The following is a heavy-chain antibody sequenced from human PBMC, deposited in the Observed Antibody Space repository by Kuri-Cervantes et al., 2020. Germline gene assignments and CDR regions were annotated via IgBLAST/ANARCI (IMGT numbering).Heavy chain of an antibody. D-gene: IGHD3-22*01. J-gene: IGHJ2*01. CDR2: IYYSGST. CDR1: GGSISSYY. V-gene: IGHV4-59*12. Sequence: SETLSLTCTVSGGSISSYYWSWIRQPPGKGLEWIGYIYYSGSTYYNPSLKSRVTISIDTSRNQFSLKLSSVTAADTAVYYCAKDLDDSSGYSWYFDLWGRGTLVTVSS. CDR3: AKDLDDSSGYSWYFDL.